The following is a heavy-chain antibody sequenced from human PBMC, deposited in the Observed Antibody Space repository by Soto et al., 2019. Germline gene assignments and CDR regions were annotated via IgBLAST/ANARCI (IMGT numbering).Heavy chain of an antibody. D-gene: IGHD3-9*01. V-gene: IGHV3-30*18. CDR1: GFTFSNYG. J-gene: IGHJ4*02. Sequence: QVQLVESGGGVVQPGRSLRLSCAASGFTFSNYGMPWVRQAPGKGLEWVAVMSYDGSNTYYADSVKGLFTISRDNSKNTLYLQMSSLRAEDTAVYYCAKDLLRYFDWSLFDYWGQGTLVTVSS. CDR2: MSYDGSNT. CDR3: AKDLLRYFDWSLFDY.